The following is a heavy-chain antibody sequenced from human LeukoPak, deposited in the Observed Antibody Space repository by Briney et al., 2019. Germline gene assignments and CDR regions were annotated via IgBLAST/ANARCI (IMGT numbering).Heavy chain of an antibody. V-gene: IGHV4-59*01. J-gene: IGHJ4*02. CDR2: IYYSGST. CDR1: GGSFSGYY. D-gene: IGHD3-10*01. Sequence: SETLSLTCAVYGGSFSGYYWSWIRQPPGKGLEWIGYIYYSGSTNYNPSLKSRVTISVDTSKNQFSLKLSSVTAADTAVYYCARTRYYYNSRSYGAPYYFDYWGQGTLVTVSS. CDR3: ARTRYYYNSRSYGAPYYFDY.